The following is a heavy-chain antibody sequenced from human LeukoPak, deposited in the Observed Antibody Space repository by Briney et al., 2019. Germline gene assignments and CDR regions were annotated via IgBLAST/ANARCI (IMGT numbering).Heavy chain of an antibody. CDR2: MNPNRGNK. CDR3: ARVRRGLLWVGESSFEYYFDY. J-gene: IGHJ4*02. Sequence: ASVKVSRKASGHTFTRYDINWVRQATGKGLECMGWMNPNRGNKGYAQKFRGRVTITRHTSISTAYMELSSLRSEDTAVYYCARVRRGLLWVGESSFEYYFDYWGKETLVTVSS. D-gene: IGHD3-10*01. CDR1: GHTFTRYD. V-gene: IGHV1-8*01.